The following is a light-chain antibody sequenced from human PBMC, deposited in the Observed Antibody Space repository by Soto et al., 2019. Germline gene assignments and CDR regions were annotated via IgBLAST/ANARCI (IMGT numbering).Light chain of an antibody. Sequence: DIQMTQSPSSLSASVGDRVTITCRASQSISSYLNWYQQKPGKAPKLLIYAASNLQSGVPSRFSGSGSGTDFTLIISSLQLEDFATYYCQQSYSTPITFGQGTRLE. CDR1: QSISSY. J-gene: IGKJ5*01. CDR2: AAS. V-gene: IGKV1-39*01. CDR3: QQSYSTPIT.